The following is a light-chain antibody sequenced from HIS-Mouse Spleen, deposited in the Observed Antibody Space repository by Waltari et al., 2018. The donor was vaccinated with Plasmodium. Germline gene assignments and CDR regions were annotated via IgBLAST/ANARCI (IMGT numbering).Light chain of an antibody. V-gene: IGKV3-11*01. CDR3: QQRSNWRT. J-gene: IGKJ1*01. CDR1: QSVSSY. CDR2: DAY. Sequence: EIVLTQSPATLSLSPGERATLSCRASQSVSSYLAWYQQKPGQAPRLRIYDAYNRATGIPARFSGSGAGTDFILTINSLEPEDFAVYYCQQRSNWRTFGQGTKVEIK.